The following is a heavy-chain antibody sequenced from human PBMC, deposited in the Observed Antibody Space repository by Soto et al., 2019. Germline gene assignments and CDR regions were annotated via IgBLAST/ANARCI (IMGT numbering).Heavy chain of an antibody. D-gene: IGHD2-15*01. CDR1: GGSFSGYY. CDR2: INHSGST. V-gene: IGHV4-34*01. J-gene: IGHJ1*01. CDR3: ARGPFRRAKYCSGGSCYSGAEYFQH. Sequence: QVQLQQWGAGLLKPSETLSLTCAVYGGSFSGYYWSWIRQPPGKGLEWIGEINHSGSTNYNPSLKSRVTISVDTSKNQFSLKLSYVTAADTAVYYCARGPFRRAKYCSGGSCYSGAEYFQHWGQGTLVTVSS.